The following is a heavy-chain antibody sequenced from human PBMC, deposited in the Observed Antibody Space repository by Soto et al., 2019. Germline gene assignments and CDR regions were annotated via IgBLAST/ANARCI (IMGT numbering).Heavy chain of an antibody. J-gene: IGHJ6*03. CDR1: SDSISSSYW. D-gene: IGHD2-15*01. V-gene: IGHV4-4*02. CDR3: ARTRGLLTYYYYMDV. CDR2: ISSSGST. Sequence: SETLSLTCAVSSDSISSSYWWSWVRQSPGKGLEWIGEISSSGSTNYNPSLKSRVSISVDRSMSQFSLKLSSVTAADTAVYYCARTRGLLTYYYYMDVWGKGTTVTVSS.